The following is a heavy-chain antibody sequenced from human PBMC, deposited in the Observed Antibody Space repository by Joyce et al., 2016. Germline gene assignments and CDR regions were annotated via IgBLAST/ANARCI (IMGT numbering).Heavy chain of an antibody. CDR1: GGSVSGYY. CDR2: VNDRGRT. D-gene: IGHD3-10*01. V-gene: IGHV4-34*01. J-gene: IGHJ1*01. CDR3: ARARRGIILARGEMGEYLQH. Sequence: QVQLQEWGAGLLKPSETLSLTCAVYGGSVSGYYWSWIRQAPGMGLEWIGEVNDRGRTNYTPSLTTRSTTSMYTSKNQFSLRLTTVTAADTAVYFCARARRGIILARGEMGEYLQHWGRGTVVIVSS.